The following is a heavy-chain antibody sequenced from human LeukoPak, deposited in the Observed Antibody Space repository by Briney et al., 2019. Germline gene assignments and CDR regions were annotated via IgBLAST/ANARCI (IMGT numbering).Heavy chain of an antibody. Sequence: GGSLRLSCAASGFSFKSYWMNWVRLAPGKGLEWVANLKQDGSEKYYVDSVKGRFTISRDNAKNSLYLQMNSLRAEDTAVYYCARYSSGGSFDYWGQGTLVTVSS. CDR1: GFSFKSYW. CDR2: LKQDGSEK. J-gene: IGHJ4*02. V-gene: IGHV3-7*01. D-gene: IGHD6-19*01. CDR3: ARYSSGGSFDY.